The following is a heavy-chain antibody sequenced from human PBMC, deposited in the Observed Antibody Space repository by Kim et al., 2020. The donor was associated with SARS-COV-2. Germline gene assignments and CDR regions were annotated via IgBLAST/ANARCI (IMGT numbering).Heavy chain of an antibody. CDR2: ISGGGANR. V-gene: IGHV3-23*01. CDR3: AIRHSGWGCDDFDF. Sequence: GGSLRLSCAASGFTFDSYAMSWVRQAPGKGLEWVSYISGGGANRFYAGSVKGRFTISRDNAKNTLFLQLNSLRAEDTALYYCAIRHSGWGCDDFDFWGQG. CDR1: GFTFDSYA. J-gene: IGHJ4*02. D-gene: IGHD3-10*01.